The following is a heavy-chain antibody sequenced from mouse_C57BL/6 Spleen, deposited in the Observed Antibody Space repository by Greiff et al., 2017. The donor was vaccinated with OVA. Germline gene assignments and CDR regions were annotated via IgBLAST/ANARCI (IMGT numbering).Heavy chain of an antibody. V-gene: IGHV2-5*01. CDR1: GFSLTSSG. Sequence: VKLVESGPGLVQPSQSLSITCTASGFSLTSSGVHWVRQSPGKGLEWLGVIWRGGSTDYNAAFMSRLSITKDNSKSQVFFKMNSLQADDTAIYYCAKKDGEGYFDVWGKGTTVTVSS. D-gene: IGHD2-3*01. CDR3: AKKDGEGYFDV. J-gene: IGHJ1*03. CDR2: IWRGGST.